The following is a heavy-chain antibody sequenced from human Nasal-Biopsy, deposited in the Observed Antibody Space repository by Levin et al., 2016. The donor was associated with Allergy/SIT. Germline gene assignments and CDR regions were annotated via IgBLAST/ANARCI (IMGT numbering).Heavy chain of an antibody. CDR1: RFTFSTYW. Sequence: GGSLRLSCAASRFTFSTYWMHWVRQAPGKGLVWVSRINTDGTNTTYADFVKGRFTISRDNTKNTLYLQMNSLRVEDTARYYCVRDCCRYSAPDYWGQGTLVTVSS. J-gene: IGHJ4*02. CDR2: INTDGTNT. V-gene: IGHV3-74*03. CDR3: VRDCCRYSAPDY. D-gene: IGHD4-11*01.